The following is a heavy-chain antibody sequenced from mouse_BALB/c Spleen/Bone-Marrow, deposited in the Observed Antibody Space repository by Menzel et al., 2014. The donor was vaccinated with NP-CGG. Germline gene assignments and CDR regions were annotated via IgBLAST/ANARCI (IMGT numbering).Heavy chain of an antibody. V-gene: IGHV3-2*02. CDR1: GYSITSDYA. J-gene: IGHJ1*01. D-gene: IGHD1-1*02. CDR3: ARSGGKRYFAV. CDR2: ISYSGSF. Sequence: EVMLVESGPGLVKPFQSLSLTCTVTGYSITSDYAWNWIRQFPGNKLEWMGYISYSGSFSYNPSLKSRISVTRDTSKNQFFLQLNFVTAEDTATYYCARSGGKRYFAVWGAGTSVTVSS.